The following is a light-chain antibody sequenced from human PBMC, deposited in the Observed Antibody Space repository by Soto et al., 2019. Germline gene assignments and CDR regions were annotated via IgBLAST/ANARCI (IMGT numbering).Light chain of an antibody. CDR1: QSLKHY. V-gene: IGKV1-39*01. CDR2: AAS. CDR3: QQSFSTPQT. J-gene: IGKJ1*01. Sequence: DIQMTQSPPSLSASVGDRVTISCRTSQSLKHYLSWYQQKPGKAPKLLICAASTLQSGVPSRFSGSGAGTDFSRTIRSLQPEDFATYFCQQSFSTPQTFGQGTKVELK.